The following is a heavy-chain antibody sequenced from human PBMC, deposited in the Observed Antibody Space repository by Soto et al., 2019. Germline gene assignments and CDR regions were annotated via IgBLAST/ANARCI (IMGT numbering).Heavy chain of an antibody. CDR3: AKTYYDILTCYWTGYFDY. Sequence: GASVKVSCKASGYTFTSYYMHWVRQAPGQGLEWMGIINPSGGSTSYAQKFQGRVTMTRDTSTSTVYMELSSLRSEDTAVYYCAKTYYDILTCYWTGYFDYWGQGTLVTVSS. CDR2: INPSGGST. CDR1: GYTFTSYY. V-gene: IGHV1-46*01. D-gene: IGHD3-9*01. J-gene: IGHJ4*02.